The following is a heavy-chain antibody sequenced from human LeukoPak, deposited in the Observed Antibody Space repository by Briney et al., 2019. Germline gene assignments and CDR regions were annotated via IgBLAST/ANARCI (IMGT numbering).Heavy chain of an antibody. J-gene: IGHJ6*03. CDR3: ARVGYSFSIDDWSRIGLGAYPTKYYYYMDV. V-gene: IGHV4-34*01. Sequence: SETLSLTCAVYGGSFSDYSWSWIRQPPGKGLEWIGEINPGGGINHNPSLMSRVSRSVDTSKIQISLSVSSVTAADTAVYYCARVGYSFSIDDWSRIGLGAYPTKYYYYMDVWGKGTTVTVSS. CDR2: INPGGGI. CDR1: GGSFSDYS. D-gene: IGHD5-18*01.